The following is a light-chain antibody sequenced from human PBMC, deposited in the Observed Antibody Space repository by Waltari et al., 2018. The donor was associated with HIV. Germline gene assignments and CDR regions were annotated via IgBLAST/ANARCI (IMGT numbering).Light chain of an antibody. CDR2: QVT. CDR1: SKDGGGYKY. V-gene: IGLV2-14*01. CDR3: SSFTISSTLD. J-gene: IGLJ1*01. Sequence: QSALTQPASVSGSPGQSITISCTGTSKDGGGYKYVSWYQQHPGKAPKLMIYQVTNRPSGVSNRFSGSKSGNTASLTISGLQAEDEADYYCSSFTISSTLDFGTGTKVTVL.